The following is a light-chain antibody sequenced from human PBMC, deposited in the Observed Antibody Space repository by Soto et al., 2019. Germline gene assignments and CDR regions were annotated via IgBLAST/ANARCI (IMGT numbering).Light chain of an antibody. CDR3: SSYTSSSTVYV. V-gene: IGLV2-14*01. Sequence: QSALTQPASVSGSPGQSITISCTGTSSDVGGYNDVSWYQQHPGKAPKLMIYEVSNRPSGVSNRFSGSKSGNTASLTISGLQAEDEADYYCSSYTSSSTVYVFGTGTKVTVL. CDR1: SSDVGGYND. CDR2: EVS. J-gene: IGLJ1*01.